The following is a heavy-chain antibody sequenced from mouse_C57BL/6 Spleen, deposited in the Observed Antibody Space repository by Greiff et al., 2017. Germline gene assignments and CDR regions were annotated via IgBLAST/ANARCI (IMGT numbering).Heavy chain of an antibody. V-gene: IGHV3-6*01. CDR2: ISYDGSN. D-gene: IGHD2-13*01. J-gene: IGHJ4*01. CDR3: ASEGDAYALDY. Sequence: EVQLQESGPGLVKPSQSLSLTCSVSGYSITSGYYWYWIRQSPGNQLEWMRFISYDGSNNYNTSLKNLISLTRDTSKNQFFLKLNSVTTEDPATYCCASEGDAYALDYWGQGTSVTVSS. CDR1: GYSITSGYY.